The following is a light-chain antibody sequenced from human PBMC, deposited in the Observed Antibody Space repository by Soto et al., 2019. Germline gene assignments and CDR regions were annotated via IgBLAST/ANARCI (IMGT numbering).Light chain of an antibody. CDR1: QTISTY. Sequence: DIQMTQSPSSLSASVGDRVTITCRASQTISTYLNWYQQKPGKAPKLLIYAASSLQSGVPSRFSGSGSGTDFTLTISSLQPEDCATYYCQQSLSIPYSFGQGTKLEIK. CDR3: QQSLSIPYS. V-gene: IGKV1-39*01. CDR2: AAS. J-gene: IGKJ2*01.